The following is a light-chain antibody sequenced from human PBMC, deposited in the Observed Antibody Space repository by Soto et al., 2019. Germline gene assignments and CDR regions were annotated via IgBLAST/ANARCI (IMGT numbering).Light chain of an antibody. J-gene: IGKJ4*01. V-gene: IGKV3-11*01. CDR1: QSVSSY. CDR2: DAF. Sequence: PGARATLSCRASQSVSSYLAWYQQRPGQAPRLLIYDAFNRATGIPARFSGSGSGTDFTLTISSLEPEDFAVYYCQQRSNWPLTFGGGTKVEIK. CDR3: QQRSNWPLT.